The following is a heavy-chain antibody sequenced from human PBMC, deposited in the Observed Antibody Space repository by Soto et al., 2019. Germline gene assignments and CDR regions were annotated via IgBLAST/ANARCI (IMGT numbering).Heavy chain of an antibody. Sequence: PSETLSLTCTVSGGSISSGGYYWSWIRQHPGKGLEWIGYIYYSGSTYYNPSLKSRVTISVDTSKNQFSLKLSSVTAADTAVYYCARYSLLGQLRVHYFDYWGQGTLVTVSS. CDR3: ARYSLLGQLRVHYFDY. V-gene: IGHV4-31*03. J-gene: IGHJ4*02. CDR2: IYYSGST. CDR1: GGSISSGGYY. D-gene: IGHD6-6*01.